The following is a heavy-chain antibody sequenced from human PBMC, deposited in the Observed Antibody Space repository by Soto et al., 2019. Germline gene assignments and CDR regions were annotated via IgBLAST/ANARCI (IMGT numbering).Heavy chain of an antibody. CDR1: GYSFTSYW. D-gene: IGHD1-26*01. J-gene: IGHJ3*02. CDR2: IYPGDSDA. V-gene: IGHV5-51*01. CDR3: ARQIVIVGSTYDAFDI. Sequence: PGESLKISCEAAGYSFTSYWIGWVRLMPAKGLEWMGIIYPGDSDARYSPYFQGQVTISADKSINTAYLQWSSLKASDTAIYYCARQIVIVGSTYDAFDIWGQGTMVTVSS.